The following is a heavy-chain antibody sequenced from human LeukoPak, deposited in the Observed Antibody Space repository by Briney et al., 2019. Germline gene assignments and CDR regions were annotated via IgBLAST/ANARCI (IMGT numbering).Heavy chain of an antibody. V-gene: IGHV4-59*01. CDR3: ARGGSFDY. J-gene: IGHJ4*02. CDR2: IFYSGNT. CDR1: GDSLRSYY. Sequence: RPSETLSLTCAVSGDSLRSYYWSWTRQSPGKGLEWIGYIFYSGNTDYNPSLESRVTISIDTSNNQFSLRLTSVTAADTAVYYCARGGSFDYWGQGTLVTVSS. D-gene: IGHD3-10*01.